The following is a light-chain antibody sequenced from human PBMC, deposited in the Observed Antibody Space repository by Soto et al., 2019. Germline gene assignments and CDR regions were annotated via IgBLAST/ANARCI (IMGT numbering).Light chain of an antibody. CDR2: EVS. V-gene: IGLV2-14*01. CDR3: GTWDSSLSAVV. J-gene: IGLJ2*01. CDR1: GSDIGAYNY. Sequence: QSALTQPASVSGSPGQSITISCTGTGSDIGAYNYVSWYQQHPGKAPKVVIYEVSNRPSGVSNRFSGSKSGNTASLTISGLQTEDEADYYCGTWDSSLSAVVFGGGTKVTVL.